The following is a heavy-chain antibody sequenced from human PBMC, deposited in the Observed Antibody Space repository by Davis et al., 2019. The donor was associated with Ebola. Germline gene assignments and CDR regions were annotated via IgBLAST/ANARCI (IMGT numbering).Heavy chain of an antibody. Sequence: GESLKISCAASGFTFTNYAMSWVRQAPGKGLEWVSDISGRGALTFYADSVKGRFTISRDNSKNTLYLQMNSLKTEDTAVYYCTTEDVDTAMVNWGIDYWGQGTLVTVSS. D-gene: IGHD5-18*01. CDR1: GFTFTNYA. CDR2: ISGRGALT. J-gene: IGHJ4*02. V-gene: IGHV3-23*01. CDR3: TTEDVDTAMVNWGIDY.